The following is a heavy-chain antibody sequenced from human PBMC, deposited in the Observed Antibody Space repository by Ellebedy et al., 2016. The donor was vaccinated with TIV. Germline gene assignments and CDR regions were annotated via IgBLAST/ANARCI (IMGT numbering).Heavy chain of an antibody. CDR2: ISAYNGNT. CDR1: GGTFSSYA. D-gene: IGHD6-13*01. J-gene: IGHJ4*02. Sequence: ASVKVSXXASGGTFSSYAISWVRQAPEQGLEWMGWISAYNGNTNYAQKLQGRVTMTTDTSTSTAYMELRSLRSDDTAVYYCARDGPLGYLPWGQGTLVTVSS. CDR3: ARDGPLGYLP. V-gene: IGHV1-18*01.